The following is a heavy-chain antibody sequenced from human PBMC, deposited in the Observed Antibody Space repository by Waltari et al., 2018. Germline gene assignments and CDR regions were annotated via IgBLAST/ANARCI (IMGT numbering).Heavy chain of an antibody. Sequence: EVQLVESGGGLVQPGGSLRLSCAASGFTFSSYAMSWVRQAPGKELEWGSAISGRGGSTYYADSLKGRFTISRDNSKNTLYLQMNSLRAEDTAVYYCAAGIAVAGTFDYWGQGTLVTVSS. D-gene: IGHD6-19*01. CDR1: GFTFSSYA. J-gene: IGHJ4*02. CDR2: ISGRGGST. V-gene: IGHV3-23*04. CDR3: AAGIAVAGTFDY.